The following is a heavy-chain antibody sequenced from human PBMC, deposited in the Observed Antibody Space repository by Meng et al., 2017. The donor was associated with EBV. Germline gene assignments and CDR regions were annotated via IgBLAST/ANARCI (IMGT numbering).Heavy chain of an antibody. D-gene: IGHD6-13*01. J-gene: IGHJ5*02. CDR3: AHRRDEYSSSWYGWFDP. Sequence: QITLKESGPTLVTPTPTLTLTCTFSGFSLSTSGVGVGWIRQPPGKALEWLALIYWDDDKRYSPSLKSRLTITKDTSKNQVVLTMTNMDPVDTATYYCAHRRDEYSSSWYGWFDPWGQGTLVTVSS. CDR1: GFSLSTSGVG. V-gene: IGHV2-5*02. CDR2: IYWDDDK.